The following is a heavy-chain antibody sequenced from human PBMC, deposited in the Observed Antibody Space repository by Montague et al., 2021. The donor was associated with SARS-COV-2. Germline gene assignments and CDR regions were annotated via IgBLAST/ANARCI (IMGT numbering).Heavy chain of an antibody. D-gene: IGHD2-2*01. J-gene: IGHJ3*01. Sequence: SETLSLTCAVYGGSFSVYYWSWLRQSPGSGLEWIAEINHSGTANYNSSLKSRVSISVDTSKNQFTLKLTSVTAADTAMYYCAKEREVVRAARTLVAFDLWGQGTMVTVSS. V-gene: IGHV4-34*01. CDR2: INHSGTA. CDR3: AKEREVVRAARTLVAFDL. CDR1: GGSFSVYY.